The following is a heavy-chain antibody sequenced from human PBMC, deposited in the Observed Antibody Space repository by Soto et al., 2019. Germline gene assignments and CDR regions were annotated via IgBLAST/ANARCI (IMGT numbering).Heavy chain of an antibody. Sequence: QVQVVQSGAEVKKPGSSVKVSCKASGGTFSSYTISWVRQAPGQGLEWMGRIIPIVGIPYYAQKFQGRVTITADKSTRTAYMELSSLRSEDTAVYYCASSPRSGTGVYWGQGALVTVSS. J-gene: IGHJ4*02. CDR1: GGTFSSYT. D-gene: IGHD3-10*01. V-gene: IGHV1-69*02. CDR2: IIPIVGIP. CDR3: ASSPRSGTGVY.